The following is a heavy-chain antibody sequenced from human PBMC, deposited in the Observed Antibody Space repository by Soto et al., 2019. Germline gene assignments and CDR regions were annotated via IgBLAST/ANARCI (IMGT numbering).Heavy chain of an antibody. CDR2: IFLDDVK. Sequence: SGPTLVNPTQTLTLTCSFSGFSLSTTGVAVSRKSQPPGKAQESLVLIFLDDVKRYSPSLKSRLPITRDTSKNQVVLTMTDMDPVDTAFYYCARHVNLPLAGTGFDSWGRGTLVTVSS. V-gene: IGHV2-5*02. CDR1: GFSLSTTGVA. D-gene: IGHD6-19*01. CDR3: ARHVNLPLAGTGFDS. J-gene: IGHJ4*02.